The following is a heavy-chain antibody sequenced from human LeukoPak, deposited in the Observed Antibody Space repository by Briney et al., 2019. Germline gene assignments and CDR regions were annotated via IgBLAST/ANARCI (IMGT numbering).Heavy chain of an antibody. D-gene: IGHD6-13*01. CDR2: ISSGSNYI. CDR3: ARVSSPYYFDY. CDR1: GFTFSTYT. V-gene: IGHV3-21*03. Sequence: PGGSLRLSCAASGFTFSTYTMNWVRQAPGKGLKWVSYISSGSNYIYYADSVKGRFTISRDNAKNSLYLQMNSLRAEDTAMYYCARVSSPYYFDYWGQGTLVTVSS. J-gene: IGHJ4*02.